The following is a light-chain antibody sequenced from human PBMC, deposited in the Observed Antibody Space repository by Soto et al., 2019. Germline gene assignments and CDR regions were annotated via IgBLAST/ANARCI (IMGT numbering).Light chain of an antibody. CDR3: QQYYSYSELT. Sequence: DIQMTQSPSTLSASVGDRVTITCRASQSISSWLAWYQQKPGKAPKLLIYKASSLESRVPSRFSGSGSGTEVTLAISSLQPDDFATYYCQQYYSYSELTFGGGTKVEIK. CDR2: KAS. V-gene: IGKV1-5*03. CDR1: QSISSW. J-gene: IGKJ4*01.